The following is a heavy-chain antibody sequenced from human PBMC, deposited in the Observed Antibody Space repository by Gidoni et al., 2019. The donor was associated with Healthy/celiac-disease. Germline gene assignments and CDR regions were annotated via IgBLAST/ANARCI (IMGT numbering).Heavy chain of an antibody. CDR3: ARVAGGSYGYYFDY. J-gene: IGHJ4*02. Sequence: QVQLVGSGGGLVKPGGALGRSCAAAGFTLRDYYMSWIRQAPGKGLEWVSYISSSSSYTNYADSVKGRFTISRDNAKNSLYLQMNSLRAEDTAVYYCARVAGGSYGYYFDYWGQGTLVTVSS. CDR2: ISSSSSYT. CDR1: GFTLRDYY. V-gene: IGHV3-11*06. D-gene: IGHD5-18*01.